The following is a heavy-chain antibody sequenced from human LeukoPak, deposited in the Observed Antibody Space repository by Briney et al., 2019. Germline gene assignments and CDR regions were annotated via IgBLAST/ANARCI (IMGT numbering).Heavy chain of an antibody. CDR1: GFTYRSYA. V-gene: IGHV3-23*01. Sequence: LPGGSLRLXCAASGFTYRSYAMSWVRRAPGKGLESVSAISGSGGSTYYADSVKGRFTISRDNSKNTLYLQMNSLRAEDTAVYYCGREYASRGYCDSWGQGTLVTVSS. CDR2: ISGSGGST. J-gene: IGHJ4*02. CDR3: GREYASRGYCDS. D-gene: IGHD3-22*01.